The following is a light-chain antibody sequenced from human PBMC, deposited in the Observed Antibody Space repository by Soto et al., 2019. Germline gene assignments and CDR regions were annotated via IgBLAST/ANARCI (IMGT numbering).Light chain of an antibody. CDR1: QSVNIY. CDR2: GAS. CDR3: QHFGGTTFT. V-gene: IGKV3D-15*01. Sequence: EIVMTQSPATLSVSPGERATLSCRASQSVNIYLAWYQQKPGQAPRLLIFGASSRATGIPARFSGSGSGTHFTLTISRLEPGDFAVYYCQHFGGTTFTFGQGTRLEI. J-gene: IGKJ5*01.